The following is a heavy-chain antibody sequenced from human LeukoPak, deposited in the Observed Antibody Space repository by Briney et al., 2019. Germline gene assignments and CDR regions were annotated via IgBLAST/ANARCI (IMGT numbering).Heavy chain of an antibody. CDR1: GFTFSSYS. D-gene: IGHD3-22*01. V-gene: IGHV3-21*01. CDR3: ARDPTYYYDSSGYYFDY. CDR2: ISSSSSYI. Sequence: GGSLRLSCAASGFTFSSYSMNWVRQAPGKGLEWVSSISSSSSYIYYADSVKGRFTISRDNAKNSLYLQMNSLRAEDTAVYYCARDPTYYYDSSGYYFDYWGQGTLVTVSS. J-gene: IGHJ4*02.